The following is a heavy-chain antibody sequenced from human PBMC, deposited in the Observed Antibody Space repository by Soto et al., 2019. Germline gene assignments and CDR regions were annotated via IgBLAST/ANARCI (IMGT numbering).Heavy chain of an antibody. D-gene: IGHD3-22*01. CDR3: ARRLYDSSGAYFDS. V-gene: IGHV4-61*01. CDR1: GGSVSSGSYS. Sequence: SETLSLTCTVSGGSVSSGSYSWSWIRQPPGKGLEWIGYIFYTGSTNYNPSLKSRVTISVDTSKNQFSLTLNSVTAPDTAVYYCARRLYDSSGAYFDSWGQGTLVTVS. CDR2: IFYTGST. J-gene: IGHJ4*02.